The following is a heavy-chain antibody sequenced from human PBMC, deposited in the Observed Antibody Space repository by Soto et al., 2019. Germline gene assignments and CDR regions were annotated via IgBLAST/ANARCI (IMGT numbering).Heavy chain of an antibody. V-gene: IGHV3-7*03. J-gene: IGHJ4*02. CDR2: IKQDGSEK. CDR1: GFTFSSYW. D-gene: IGHD6-19*01. CDR3: AKERSSGWSFDY. Sequence: GGSLRLSCVASGFTFSSYWMSWVRQAPGKGLEWVANIKQDGSEKYYVDSVKGRFTISRDNAKNSLYLQMNSLRAEDTAVFYCAKERSSGWSFDYWGQGT.